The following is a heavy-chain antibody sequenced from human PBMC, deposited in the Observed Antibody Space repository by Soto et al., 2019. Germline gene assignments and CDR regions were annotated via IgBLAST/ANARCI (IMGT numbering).Heavy chain of an antibody. CDR3: ARDSPPSDY. CDR1: VYTFTSYA. Sequence: ASVKVSCKASVYTFTSYAMHWVRQAPGQRLEWMGWINAGNGNRKYSQKFQGRVTITGDTSASTAYMELSSLRSEDTAVYYCARDSPPSDYWGQGTLVTVSS. J-gene: IGHJ4*02. CDR2: INAGNGNR. V-gene: IGHV1-3*01.